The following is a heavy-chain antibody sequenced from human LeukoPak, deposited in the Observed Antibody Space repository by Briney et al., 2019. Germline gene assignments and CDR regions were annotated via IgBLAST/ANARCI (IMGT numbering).Heavy chain of an antibody. CDR1: GGSISGYY. V-gene: IGHV4-34*01. CDR2: INHSGST. J-gene: IGHJ4*02. Sequence: SETLSLTCTVSGGSISGYYWSWIRQPPGKGLEWIGEINHSGSTNYNPSLKSRVTISVDTSKNQFSLKLSSVTAADTAVYYCARGSRGYSGYAIPSSFDYWGQGTLVTVSS. D-gene: IGHD5-12*01. CDR3: ARGSRGYSGYAIPSSFDY.